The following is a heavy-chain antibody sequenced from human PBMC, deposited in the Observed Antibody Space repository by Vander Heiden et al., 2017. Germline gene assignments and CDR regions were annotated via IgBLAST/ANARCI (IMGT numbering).Heavy chain of an antibody. D-gene: IGHD6-19*01. CDR2: INHSGST. CDR1: GGSFSGYY. CDR3: ARGRSLDY. J-gene: IGHJ4*02. V-gene: IGHV4-34*01. Sequence: QVQLQQWGAGLLKPSETLSLTCAVYGGSFSGYYWSWIRQPPGKGLEWIGEINHSGSTNYNPSLKSRVTISVDTSKNQFSLKLSSVTAADRAVYYCARGRSLDYWGQGTLVNVSS.